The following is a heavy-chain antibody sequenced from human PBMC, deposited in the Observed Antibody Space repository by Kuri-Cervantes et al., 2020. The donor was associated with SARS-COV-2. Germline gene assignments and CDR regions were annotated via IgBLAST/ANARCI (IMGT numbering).Heavy chain of an antibody. Sequence: GESLKISCAASGFSFSSYGMNWVRQAPGKGLEWISYISSSGATIYYADSVKGRFTISRDNAKKSLYLQMNSLRAEDTALYYCARETEVAGIDYWGQGILVTVSS. J-gene: IGHJ4*02. D-gene: IGHD6-19*01. V-gene: IGHV3-48*04. CDR2: ISSSGATI. CDR1: GFSFSSYG. CDR3: ARETEVAGIDY.